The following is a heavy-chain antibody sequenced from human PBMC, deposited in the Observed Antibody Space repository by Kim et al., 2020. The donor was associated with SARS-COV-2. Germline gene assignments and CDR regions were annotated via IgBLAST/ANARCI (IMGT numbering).Heavy chain of an antibody. D-gene: IGHD6-13*01. CDR2: IKSKTDGGTT. V-gene: IGHV3-15*01. Sequence: GGSLRLSCAASGFTFSNAWMSWVRQAPGKGLEWVGRIKSKTDGGTTDYAAPVKGRFTISRDDSKNTLYLQMNSLKTEDTAVYYCTTDIPLIAAAGPDRSPFDYWGQGTLVTVSS. CDR1: GFTFSNAW. J-gene: IGHJ4*02. CDR3: TTDIPLIAAAGPDRSPFDY.